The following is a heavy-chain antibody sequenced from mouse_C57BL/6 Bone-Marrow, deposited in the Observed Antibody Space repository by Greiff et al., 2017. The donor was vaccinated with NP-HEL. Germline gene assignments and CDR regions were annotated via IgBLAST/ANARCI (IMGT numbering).Heavy chain of an antibody. V-gene: IGHV3-8*01. J-gene: IGHJ4*01. CDR2: ISYSGST. CDR3: ARSPMISYYAMDY. Sequence: EVMLVESGPGLAKPSQTLSLTCSVTGYSITSDYWNWIRKFPGNKLEYMGYISYSGSTYYNPSLKSRISITRDTSKNQYYLQLNSVTTEDTATYYCARSPMISYYAMDYWGQGTSVTVSS. CDR1: GYSITSDY. D-gene: IGHD2-4*01.